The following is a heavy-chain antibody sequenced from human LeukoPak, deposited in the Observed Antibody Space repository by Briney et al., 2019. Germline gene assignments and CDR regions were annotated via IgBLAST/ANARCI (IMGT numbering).Heavy chain of an antibody. J-gene: IGHJ6*03. CDR1: GFTFSRYW. D-gene: IGHD2-2*01. V-gene: IGHV3-7*01. CDR2: ITQDGSAK. CDR3: AREKEGYCSRTSCYLDYYYYYMDV. Sequence: GGSLRLSCAASGFTFSRYWMTWVRQAPGKGLEWVATITQDGSAKNYVDSVKGLFTITRDNAKNSLYLQMNSLRAEDTAVYYCAREKEGYCSRTSCYLDYYYYYMDVWGKGTTVTISS.